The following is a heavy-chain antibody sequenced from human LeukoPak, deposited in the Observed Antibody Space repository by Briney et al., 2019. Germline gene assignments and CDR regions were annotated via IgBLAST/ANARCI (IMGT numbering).Heavy chain of an antibody. CDR3: AKDIKDGYTYFDY. CDR1: GFTFDDYA. D-gene: IGHD5-12*01. CDR2: ISWNSGSI. J-gene: IGHJ4*02. Sequence: PGRSLRLSCAASGFTFDDYAMHWVRQAPGKGLEWVSGISWNSGSIGYADSVKGRFTISRDNAKNSLYLQMNSLRAEDTALYYCAKDIKDGYTYFDYWGQGTLVTVSP. V-gene: IGHV3-9*01.